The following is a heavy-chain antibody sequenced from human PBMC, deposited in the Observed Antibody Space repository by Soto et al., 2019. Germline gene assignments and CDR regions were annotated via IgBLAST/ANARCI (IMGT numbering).Heavy chain of an antibody. D-gene: IGHD6-25*01. Sequence: SETLSLTCTVSGGSISSYYWSWIRQPPRKGLEWIGYIYYSGSTNYNPSPKSRVTISVDTSKNQFSLKLSSVTAADTAVYYCARCATSGNYYYYYYMDVWGKGTTVTVSS. CDR3: ARCATSGNYYYYYYMDV. J-gene: IGHJ6*03. CDR1: GGSISSYY. CDR2: IYYSGST. V-gene: IGHV4-59*01.